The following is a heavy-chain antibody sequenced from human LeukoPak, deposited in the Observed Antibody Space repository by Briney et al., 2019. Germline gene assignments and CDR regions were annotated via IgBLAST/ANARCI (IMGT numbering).Heavy chain of an antibody. CDR2: INPSGGST. CDR1: GYTFTSYY. CDR3: ARESCSSTSCYPWYYYYGMDV. Sequence: ASVKVSCKASGYTFTSYYMRWVRQAPGQGLEWMGIINPSGGSTSYAQKFQGRVTMTRDTSTSTVYMELSSLRSEDTAVYYCARESCSSTSCYPWYYYYGMDVWGEGTTVTVSA. V-gene: IGHV1-46*01. D-gene: IGHD2-2*01. J-gene: IGHJ6*01.